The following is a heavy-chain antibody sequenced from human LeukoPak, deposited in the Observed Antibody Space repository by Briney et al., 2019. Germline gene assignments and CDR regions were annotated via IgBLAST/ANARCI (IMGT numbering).Heavy chain of an antibody. D-gene: IGHD1-26*01. J-gene: IGHJ2*01. CDR1: GGSISSYY. CDR2: IYFSGST. Sequence: TSETLSLTRTVSGGSISSYYWSWIRQPPGKGLEWIGYIYFSGSTNYNPSLKSRVTISVDTSKADTAVYYCARRTAPSGSYFWYFDLWGRGTLVTVSS. CDR3: YFDL. V-gene: IGHV4-59*01.